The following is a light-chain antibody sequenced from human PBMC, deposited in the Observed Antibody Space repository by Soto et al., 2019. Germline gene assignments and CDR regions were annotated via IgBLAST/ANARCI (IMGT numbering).Light chain of an antibody. CDR2: GNT. CDR1: TSNIGAGRD. Sequence: QSALTQPPSVSGAPGQRVTISCTGSTSNIGAGRDVHWYQQLPGTAPKFLIYGNTNRPSGVPERFSGSKSGTSASLAITGLQADDEADYYCQSYDNRLSAWVFGGGTKLTVL. V-gene: IGLV1-40*01. J-gene: IGLJ3*02. CDR3: QSYDNRLSAWV.